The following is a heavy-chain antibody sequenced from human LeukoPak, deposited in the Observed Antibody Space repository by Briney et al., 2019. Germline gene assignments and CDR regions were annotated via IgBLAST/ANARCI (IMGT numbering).Heavy chain of an antibody. V-gene: IGHV3-30-3*01. CDR1: GFTFSSYA. CDR3: ARDVGTYYYDSSGYPLDY. Sequence: GGSLRLSCAASGFTFSSYAMHWVRQAPGKGLEWVAVISYDGSNKYYADSVKGRFTISRDNAKNSLYLQMNSLRAEDTAVYYCARDVGTYYYDSSGYPLDYWGQGTLVTVSS. CDR2: ISYDGSNK. J-gene: IGHJ4*02. D-gene: IGHD3-22*01.